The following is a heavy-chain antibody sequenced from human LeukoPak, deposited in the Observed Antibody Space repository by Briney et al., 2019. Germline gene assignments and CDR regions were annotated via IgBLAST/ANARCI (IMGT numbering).Heavy chain of an antibody. CDR3: ARMLGEN. CDR1: GGSISYGGYY. V-gene: IGHV4-31*03. J-gene: IGHJ4*02. CDR2: IYYGGTA. D-gene: IGHD3-10*02. Sequence: SETLSLTCTVSGGSISYGGYYCTWIRPHPGKGLEWIGYIYYGGTALYRPSLRSRVTMTIDSSKNQFSLKLGSVSAADTAVYYCARMLGENWGQGTLVTVSS.